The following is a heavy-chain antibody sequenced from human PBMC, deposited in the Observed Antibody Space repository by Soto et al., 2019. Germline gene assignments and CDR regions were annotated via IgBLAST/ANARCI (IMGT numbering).Heavy chain of an antibody. CDR3: ARDRPVGQWLVQTEAFDI. CDR1: GDSVSSNSAA. V-gene: IGHV6-1*01. Sequence: SQTLSLTCAISGDSVSSNSAAWNWIRQSPSRGLEWLGRTYYRSKWYNDYAVSVKSRITINPDTSKNQFSLQLNSVTPEDTAVYYCARDRPVGQWLVQTEAFDIWGQGTMVTV. D-gene: IGHD6-19*01. CDR2: TYYRSKWYN. J-gene: IGHJ3*02.